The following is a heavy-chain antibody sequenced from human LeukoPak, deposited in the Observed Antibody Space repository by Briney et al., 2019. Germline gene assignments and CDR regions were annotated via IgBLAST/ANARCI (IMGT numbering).Heavy chain of an antibody. CDR1: GFTFSTYA. Sequence: PGGALRLSCATSGFTFSTYAMNWVRQAPGKGLEGVSAISGSGGRTYYADSLKGRFTISRDNSKNTLYLQMNSLRAEDTAVYYCAKVFYRPTLIAVVTKGYFDYWGQGTLVTVSS. CDR3: AKVFYRPTLIAVVTKGYFDY. D-gene: IGHD3-22*01. CDR2: ISGSGGRT. V-gene: IGHV3-23*01. J-gene: IGHJ4*02.